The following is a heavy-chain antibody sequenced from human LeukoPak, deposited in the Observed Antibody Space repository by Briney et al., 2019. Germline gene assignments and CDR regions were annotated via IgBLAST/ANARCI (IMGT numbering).Heavy chain of an antibody. D-gene: IGHD3-10*01. V-gene: IGHV3-74*01. J-gene: IGHJ4*02. CDR2: INGDGSST. CDR3: TSRYYDSGSAYYY. Sequence: PGGSLRLSCAASGFTFSNYWMHWVRHAPGKGLVWVSRINGDGSSTSYADSVKGRFTISSDNAKNTLYLQMNSLRDEDTAVYYCTSRYYDSGSAYYYWGQGTLVTVSS. CDR1: GFTFSNYW.